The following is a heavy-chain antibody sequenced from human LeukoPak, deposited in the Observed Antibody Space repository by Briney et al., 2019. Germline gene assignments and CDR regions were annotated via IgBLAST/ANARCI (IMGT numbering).Heavy chain of an antibody. CDR2: IYYSGST. D-gene: IGHD5-18*01. Sequence: PSETLSLTCIVSGGSISSSSYYWGWIRQPPGKGLDWIGSIYYSGSTYYNPSLKSRVSISVDTSKNQFSLRLSSVTAADTAVYYCAMRRGYNYGDGRFIAFNIWGQGTKVTVSS. V-gene: IGHV4-39*07. CDR1: GGSISSSSYY. CDR3: AMRRGYNYGDGRFIAFNI. J-gene: IGHJ3*02.